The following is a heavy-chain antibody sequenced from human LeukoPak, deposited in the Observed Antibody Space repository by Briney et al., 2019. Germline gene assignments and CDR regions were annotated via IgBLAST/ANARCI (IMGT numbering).Heavy chain of an antibody. J-gene: IGHJ5*02. V-gene: IGHV4-34*01. CDR3: ARGGLAGSKWSWFDP. D-gene: IGHD6-19*01. CDR1: GGSFSDYF. CDR2: IERGGST. Sequence: SETLSPTCAVYGGSFSDYFWSWIRQSPGKGLERIGEIERGGSTVYSPSLQSRVTMSLDSSKIQFSLRLTSVTAADTAVYFCARGGLAGSKWSWFDPWGQGTLVTVSS.